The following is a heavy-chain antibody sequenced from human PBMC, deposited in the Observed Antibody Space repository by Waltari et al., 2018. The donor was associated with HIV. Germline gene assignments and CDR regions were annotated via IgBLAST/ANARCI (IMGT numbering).Heavy chain of an antibody. Sequence: QVQLVESGGGVVQYGRSLRLSCVASGFTFSSYGIHWVREAPGKGLVWVEVIWYDGRNKYYADSVKGRFSISRDNSKNTVYLQMNSLRAEDTAEYYCARDSITVSGTFDYWGQGTLVTVSS. CDR3: ARDSITVSGTFDY. V-gene: IGHV3-33*01. D-gene: IGHD6-19*01. CDR1: GFTFSSYG. CDR2: IWYDGRNK. J-gene: IGHJ4*02.